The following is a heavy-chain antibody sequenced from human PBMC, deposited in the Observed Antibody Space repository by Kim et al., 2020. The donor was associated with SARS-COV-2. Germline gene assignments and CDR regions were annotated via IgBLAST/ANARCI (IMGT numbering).Heavy chain of an antibody. D-gene: IGHD3-3*01. Sequence: SETLSLTCTVSGGSISSSSYYWGWIRQTPGKGLEWIGSVHYSGSTYYNPSLKSRVTITVDTSKHKFSLKLNPLTAADTAVYYCARRTWSGYSSDFYYGM. V-gene: IGHV4-39*01. CDR2: VHYSGST. J-gene: IGHJ6*01. CDR3: ARRTWSGYSSDFYYGM. CDR1: GGSISSSSYY.